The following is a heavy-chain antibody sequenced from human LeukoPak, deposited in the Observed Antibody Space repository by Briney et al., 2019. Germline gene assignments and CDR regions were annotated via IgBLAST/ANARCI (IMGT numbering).Heavy chain of an antibody. CDR2: IYYTGST. V-gene: IGHV4-59*01. CDR1: GGSISSYY. J-gene: IGHJ4*02. CDR3: ARAFSSGWYPYSIGGLWFDY. Sequence: SETLSLTCTVSGGSISSYYWSWIRQPPGKGLEWIGNIYYTGSTNYNPSLKSRVTISVDTSKNQFSLKLSSVAAADTAVYYCARAFSSGWYPYSIGGLWFDYWGQGTLVTVSS. D-gene: IGHD6-19*01.